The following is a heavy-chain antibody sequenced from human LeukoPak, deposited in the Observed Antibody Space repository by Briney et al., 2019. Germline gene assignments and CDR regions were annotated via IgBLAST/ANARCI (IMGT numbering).Heavy chain of an antibody. V-gene: IGHV4-39*01. Sequence: SETLSLTCTVSGGSISSSSYYWGWIRQPPGKGLEWIGSIYYSGSTYYNPSLKSRVTISVDTSKNQFSLKLSSVTAADTAVYYCARHPRRRGVVTHLEYFDYWGQGTLVTVSS. CDR1: GGSISSSSYY. J-gene: IGHJ4*02. CDR3: ARHPRRRGVVTHLEYFDY. D-gene: IGHD4-23*01. CDR2: IYYSGST.